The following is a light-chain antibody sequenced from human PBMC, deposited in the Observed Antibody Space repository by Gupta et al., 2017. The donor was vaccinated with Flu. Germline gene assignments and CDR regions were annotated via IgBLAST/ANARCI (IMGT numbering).Light chain of an antibody. CDR3: QSAGNSGIGV. Sequence: SYALTQPPSVSVSPGQTARITCSGEALSKKYAYWYQQKPGQAPVLMISKDSERPSGIPERFSGSSSGTTVTVTISGVQAEEEADYYCQSAGNSGIGVFGTGTKVTVL. V-gene: IGLV3-25*02. CDR2: KDS. J-gene: IGLJ1*01. CDR1: ALSKKY.